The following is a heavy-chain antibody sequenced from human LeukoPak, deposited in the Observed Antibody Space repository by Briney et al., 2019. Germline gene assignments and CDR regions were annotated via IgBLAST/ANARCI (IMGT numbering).Heavy chain of an antibody. Sequence: PSETLSLTCAVYGGSFSGYYWSWIRQPPGKGLEWIGEINHSGSTNYNPSLKSRVTISVDTSKNQFSLKLSSVTAADTAVYYCARDSNLYYYYMDVWGKGTTVTISS. CDR1: GGSFSGYY. V-gene: IGHV4-34*01. J-gene: IGHJ6*03. CDR2: INHSGST. CDR3: ARDSNLYYYYMDV.